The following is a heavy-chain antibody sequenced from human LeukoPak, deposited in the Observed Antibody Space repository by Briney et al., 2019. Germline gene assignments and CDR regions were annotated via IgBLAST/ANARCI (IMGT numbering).Heavy chain of an antibody. D-gene: IGHD1-14*01. CDR1: GGSISSSSYY. CDR2: IYYSGST. CDR3: ARDGYYRVNWFDP. Sequence: PSETLSLTCTVSGGSISSSSYYWGWIRQPPGKGLEWIGSIYYSGSTYYNPSLESRVTISVDTSKNQFSLKLSSVTAADTAVYYCARDGYYRVNWFDPWGQGTQDTVSS. V-gene: IGHV4-39*07. J-gene: IGHJ5*02.